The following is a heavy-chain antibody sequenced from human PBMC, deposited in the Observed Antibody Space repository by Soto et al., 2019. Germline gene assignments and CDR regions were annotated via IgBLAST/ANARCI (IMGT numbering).Heavy chain of an antibody. J-gene: IGHJ4*02. Sequence: GGSLRLSCAASGFTFSNIWMSWVRRSPEKGPEWVASISPDGGEIYYVDSMKGRFTISRDNTRNSLYLQMNSLRAEDTAVYYCAKGPRWGQGTLVTVSS. V-gene: IGHV3-7*01. CDR3: AKGPR. CDR1: GFTFSNIW. CDR2: ISPDGGEI.